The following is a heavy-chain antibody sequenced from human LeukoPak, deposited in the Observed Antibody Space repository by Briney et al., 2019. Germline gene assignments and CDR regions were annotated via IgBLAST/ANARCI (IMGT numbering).Heavy chain of an antibody. V-gene: IGHV3-30*18. CDR3: AKSDISGWTVVGL. Sequence: GGSLRLSCSISGFTFTNYAMNWVRQAPGKGLEWVAVTSSGGGNKYYADSVKGRFTISRDNSKNTLYLQMNSLRVEDTAVYYCAKSDISGWTVVGLWGQGTLVTVPS. CDR1: GFTFTNYA. J-gene: IGHJ4*02. D-gene: IGHD6-19*01. CDR2: TSSGGGNK.